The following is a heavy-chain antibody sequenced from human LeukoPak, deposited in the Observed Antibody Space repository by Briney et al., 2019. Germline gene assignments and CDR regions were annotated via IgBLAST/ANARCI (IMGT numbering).Heavy chain of an antibody. V-gene: IGHV4-59*01. CDR2: IYYSGST. CDR1: GGSISSYY. CDR3: AGYYYDSRAYAFDI. D-gene: IGHD3-22*01. J-gene: IGHJ3*02. Sequence: SETLSLTCTVSGGSISSYYWSWIRQPAGKGLEWIGYIYYSGSTNYNPSLKSRVTISVDTSKNQFSLKLSSVTAADTAVYYCAGYYYDSRAYAFDIWGQGTMVTVSS.